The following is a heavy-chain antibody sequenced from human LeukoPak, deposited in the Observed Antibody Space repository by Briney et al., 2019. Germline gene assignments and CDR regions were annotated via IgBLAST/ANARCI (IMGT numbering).Heavy chain of an antibody. J-gene: IGHJ4*02. Sequence: SETLSLTCTVSGGSISSSSYYWGWIRQPPGKGLEWIGSIYYSGSTYYNPSLKSRVTISVDTSKNQFSLKLSSVTAADTAVYYCATSPDIHCSGGSCYAVDFWGQGTLVTVSS. CDR3: ATSPDIHCSGGSCYAVDF. CDR1: GGSISSSSYY. D-gene: IGHD2-15*01. V-gene: IGHV4-39*07. CDR2: IYYSGST.